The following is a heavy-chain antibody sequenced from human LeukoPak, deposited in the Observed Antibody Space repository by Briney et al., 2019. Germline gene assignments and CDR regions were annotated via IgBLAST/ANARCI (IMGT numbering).Heavy chain of an antibody. J-gene: IGHJ4*02. CDR3: ARPLGAIGGYRCCELDY. V-gene: IGHV1-2*02. Sequence: ASVKVSCKASGYTFTDYYIHWVRQAPGQGLEWMGWINPKTGDTKYAQRFQGKLTMTRDTSITTMYMELSSLSSGDTAVYYCARPLGAIGGYRCCELDYWGQGTLVTVSS. CDR1: GYTFTDYY. D-gene: IGHD3-22*01. CDR2: INPKTGDT.